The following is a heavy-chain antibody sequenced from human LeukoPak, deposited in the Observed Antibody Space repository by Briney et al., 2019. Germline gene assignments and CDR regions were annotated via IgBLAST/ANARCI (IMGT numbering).Heavy chain of an antibody. J-gene: IGHJ5*02. CDR2: IYTSGST. Sequence: SETLSLTCTVSGGSISSYYWSWIRQPAGKGLEWIGRIYTSGSTNYNPSLKSRVTMSVDTSKNQLSLKLSSVTAADTAVYYCARDLGGDYYDSSGYYLEIPNNWFDPWGQGTLVTVSS. V-gene: IGHV4-4*07. CDR3: ARDLGGDYYDSSGYYLEIPNNWFDP. CDR1: GGSISSYY. D-gene: IGHD3-22*01.